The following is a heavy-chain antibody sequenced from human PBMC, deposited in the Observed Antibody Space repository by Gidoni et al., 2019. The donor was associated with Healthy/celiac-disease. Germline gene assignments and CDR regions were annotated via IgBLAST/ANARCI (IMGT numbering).Heavy chain of an antibody. CDR2: ISSSSSYI. V-gene: IGHV3-21*01. Sequence: EVQLVEYGGGRVKPGGSLRLDCAASGFPFSSYSMNWVRQAPGKGLEWVSSISSSSSYIYYADSVKGRFTISRDNAKISLYLQMTSLRAEDTAVYYCARDPGESGSSPFDYWGQGTLVTVSS. CDR1: GFPFSSYS. CDR3: ARDPGESGSSPFDY. J-gene: IGHJ4*02. D-gene: IGHD1-26*01.